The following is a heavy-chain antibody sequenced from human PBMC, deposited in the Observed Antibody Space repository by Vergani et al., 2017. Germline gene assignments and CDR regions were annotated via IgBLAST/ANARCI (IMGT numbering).Heavy chain of an antibody. V-gene: IGHV3-30*18. CDR2: ISYDGGRR. Sequence: QVHLVESGGGVVQHGRSLTLSCVASGFSFRGHGMHWVRQAPGKGLEWVAMISYDGGRRDYGDFAKGRFTISRDSSKTVYLQMNSLRVEDTAMYFCAKDLSYGAAWPQFDSRGQGTLVTVSS. J-gene: IGHJ4*02. CDR3: AKDLSYGAAWPQFDS. CDR1: GFSFRGHG. D-gene: IGHD4-17*01.